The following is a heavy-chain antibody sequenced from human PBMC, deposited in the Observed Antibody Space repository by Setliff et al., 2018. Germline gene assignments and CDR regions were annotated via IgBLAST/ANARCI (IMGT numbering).Heavy chain of an antibody. CDR2: IYHSGST. CDR1: GYSISSGYY. J-gene: IGHJ4*02. CDR3: ARLWRRIQQIDY. Sequence: LSLTCAVSGYSISSGYYWGWIRQPPGKGLEWIGSIYHSGSTYYNPSPKSRVTISVDTSKNQFSLKLSSVTAADTAVYYCARLWRRIQQIDYWGQGTLVTVSS. D-gene: IGHD3-10*01. V-gene: IGHV4-38-2*01.